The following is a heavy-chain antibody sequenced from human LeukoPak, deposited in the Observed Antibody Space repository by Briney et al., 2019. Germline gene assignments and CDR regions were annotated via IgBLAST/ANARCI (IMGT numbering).Heavy chain of an antibody. CDR1: GFIYRGHY. V-gene: IGHV3-11*05. Sequence: GGSVRLSCAASGFIYRGHYMRWIRQPPGKGLEGISYITKSGYFENYADSVKGRLTNHSDNAKHSLYLQVNRQTAQHSPVRLCPREARLAPHFGGRGTVVTVSS. CDR3: PREARLAPHF. CDR2: ITKSGYFE. J-gene: IGHJ2*01. D-gene: IGHD2-21*01.